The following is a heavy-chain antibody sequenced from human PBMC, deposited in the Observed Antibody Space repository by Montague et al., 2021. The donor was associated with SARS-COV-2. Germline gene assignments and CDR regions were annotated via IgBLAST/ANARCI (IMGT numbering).Heavy chain of an antibody. V-gene: IGHV4-34*01. J-gene: IGHJ4*02. CDR2: IYNRGIA. D-gene: IGHD1/OR15-1a*01. CDR1: GESFSGFF. Sequence: SETLSLTCAVYGESFSGFFWCWTWQPPGKGLEWIADIYNRGIANSHYNPSLGSRVSISADTSKNQFSLKLSSVTAADTAVYYCARSDAQTVTVISLRGKAAYDYWGQGTLVTVSS. CDR3: ARSDAQTVTVISLRGKAAYDY.